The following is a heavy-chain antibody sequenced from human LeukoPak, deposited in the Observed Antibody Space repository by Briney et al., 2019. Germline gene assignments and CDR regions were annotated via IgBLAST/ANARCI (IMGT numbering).Heavy chain of an antibody. J-gene: IGHJ4*02. Sequence: GGSLRLSCAASGFTFDDYTMHWVRQAPGKGLEWVSLSCDDTGTYYADSVKGRFTISRDNSKNSLYLQMNSLTTEDTALYYCAKEGATSIYFDYWGQGTLVTVSS. V-gene: IGHV3-43*01. CDR3: AKEGATSIYFDY. D-gene: IGHD3-16*01. CDR2: SCDDTGT. CDR1: GFTFDDYT.